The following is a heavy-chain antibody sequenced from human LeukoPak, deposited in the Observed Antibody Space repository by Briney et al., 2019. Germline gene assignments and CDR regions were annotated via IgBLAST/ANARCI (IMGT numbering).Heavy chain of an antibody. CDR2: ISSSSSYI. Sequence: PGGSLRLSCAASGFTFSNYNMNWVRQAPGKGLEWVSSISSSSSYIYYADSVKGRFTISRDNAKNSLYLQMNSLRAEDTAVYYCASSPSTVGATPVDYWGQGTLVTVSS. D-gene: IGHD1-26*01. V-gene: IGHV3-21*01. J-gene: IGHJ4*02. CDR3: ASSPSTVGATPVDY. CDR1: GFTFSNYN.